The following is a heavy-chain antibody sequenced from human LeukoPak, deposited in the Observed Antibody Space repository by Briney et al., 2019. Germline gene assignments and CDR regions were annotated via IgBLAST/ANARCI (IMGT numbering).Heavy chain of an antibody. V-gene: IGHV1-46*01. CDR1: GYTFTSYY. CDR3: ARRPSKYYDILTGYYRSEFDY. D-gene: IGHD3-9*01. J-gene: IGHJ4*02. Sequence: ASVKVSCKASGYTFTSYYMHWVRQAPGQGLEWMGIINPSGGSASYAQKFQGRVTMTGNTSISTAYMELSSLRSEDTAVYYCARRPSKYYDILTGYYRSEFDYWGQGTLVTVSS. CDR2: INPSGGSA.